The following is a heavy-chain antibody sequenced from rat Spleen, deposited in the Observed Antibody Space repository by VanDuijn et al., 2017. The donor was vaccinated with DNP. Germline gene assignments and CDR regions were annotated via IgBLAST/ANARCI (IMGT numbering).Heavy chain of an antibody. Sequence: EVQLVESGGGLVQSGRSLKVSCAASGFTFSDYNMAWVRQAPQKSLEWVATMTDDGSKTYYRDSVKGRFTISRDNAKSTLYLQMDRLRSEDTATYYCITLEGRNAWGQGTSVTVAS. CDR1: GFTFSDYN. CDR2: MTDDGSKT. J-gene: IGHJ4*01. CDR3: ITLEGRNA. V-gene: IGHV5S10*01. D-gene: IGHD1-11*01.